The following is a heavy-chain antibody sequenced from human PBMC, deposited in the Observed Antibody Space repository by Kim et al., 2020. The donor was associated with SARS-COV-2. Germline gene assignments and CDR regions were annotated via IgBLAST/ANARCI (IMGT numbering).Heavy chain of an antibody. CDR3: ARGHCGIGFDY. CDR1: GFSFNNYV. CDR2: ISYDGRNK. D-gene: IGHD2-21*01. V-gene: IGHV3-30*03. Sequence: GGSLRLSCAASGFSFNNYVMHWVRQAPGKGLEWVALISYDGRNKYYADSVKGRFTVSRDTSKNTLFLQMNSLRADDTAVYYCARGHCGIGFDYWGQGTLV. J-gene: IGHJ4*02.